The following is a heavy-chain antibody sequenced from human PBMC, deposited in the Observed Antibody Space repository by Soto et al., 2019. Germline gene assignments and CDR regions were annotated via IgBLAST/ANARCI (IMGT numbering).Heavy chain of an antibody. CDR3: ARDRGFYSMDV. V-gene: IGHV4-59*01. J-gene: IGHJ6*02. D-gene: IGHD3-16*01. CDR1: GDSISNYY. CDR2: IYSSGST. Sequence: SETLSLTCNVSGDSISNYYWTWIRQPPGKGLEWIGYIYSSGSTNYNPSLKSRVTISIDTSKTQFSLKLTSVTAADTAVYYCARDRGFYSMDVWGQGTTVTVSS.